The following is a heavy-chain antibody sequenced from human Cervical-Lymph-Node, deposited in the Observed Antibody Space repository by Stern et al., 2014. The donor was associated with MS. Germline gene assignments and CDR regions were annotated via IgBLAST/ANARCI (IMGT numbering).Heavy chain of an antibody. Sequence: QVQLVQSGAEVKKPGASVKVSCKTSGYTFTSYGTSWVRQAPGQGLEWMGWISGNNGYTKFPQKFQGRVSLTTDTSTSTAYMELRSLRYDDTAVYYCARDGRTTSDFFGYWGQGTLVSVSS. D-gene: IGHD2-2*01. V-gene: IGHV1-18*01. CDR2: ISGNNGYT. J-gene: IGHJ4*02. CDR1: GYTFTSYG. CDR3: ARDGRTTSDFFGY.